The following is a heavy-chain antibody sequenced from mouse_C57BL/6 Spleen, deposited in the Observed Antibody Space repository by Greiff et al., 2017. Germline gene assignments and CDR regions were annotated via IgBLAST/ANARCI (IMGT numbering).Heavy chain of an antibody. D-gene: IGHD1-1*01. CDR1: GYTFTSYG. Sequence: VKLQQSGAELARPGASVKLSCQASGYTFTSYGISWVKQRTGQGLEWIGEIYPRSGNTYYNEKFKGKATLTADKSSSTAYMELRSMTSEYSAVYFCARKTTVEATDYWGQGTTLTVSS. J-gene: IGHJ2*01. CDR2: IYPRSGNT. V-gene: IGHV1-81*01. CDR3: ARKTTVEATDY.